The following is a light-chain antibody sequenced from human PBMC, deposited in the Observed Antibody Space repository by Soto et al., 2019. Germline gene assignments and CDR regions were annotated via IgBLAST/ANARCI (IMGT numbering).Light chain of an antibody. CDR3: QLYGTSPKT. J-gene: IGKJ1*01. V-gene: IGKV3-20*01. CDR2: GAS. Sequence: EIVLTQSPFSLSLSPVEIATLSCRGSETVAGSYLAWYQQKPGQAPRLLIHGASTRATGIADRFSGSGSGTDFTLTISRLEPEDFAVYYCQLYGTSPKTFGQGTKVDIK. CDR1: ETVAGSY.